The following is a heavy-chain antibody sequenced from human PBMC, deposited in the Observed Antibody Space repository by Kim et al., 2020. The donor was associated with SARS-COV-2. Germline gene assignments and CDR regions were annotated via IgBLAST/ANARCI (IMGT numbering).Heavy chain of an antibody. D-gene: IGHD6-19*01. Sequence: QKFQGRVTITADESTSTAYMELSSLRSEDTAVYYCARAGMGYYYYGMDVWGQGTTVTVSS. CDR3: ARAGMGYYYYGMDV. J-gene: IGHJ6*02. V-gene: IGHV1-69*01.